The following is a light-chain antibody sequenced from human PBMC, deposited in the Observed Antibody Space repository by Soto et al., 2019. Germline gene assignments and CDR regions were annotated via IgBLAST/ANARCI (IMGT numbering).Light chain of an antibody. CDR3: CSYAGSSTYV. Sequence: QSALTQPASVSGSPGQSITNYCTGTSSDVGSYNLVSWYQQHQGKASKLMIYEGSKRPSGVSNRFSGSKSGNTASLTISGLQAEDEADYYCCSYAGSSTYVFGTGTKLTVL. CDR2: EGS. J-gene: IGLJ1*01. V-gene: IGLV2-23*01. CDR1: SSDVGSYNL.